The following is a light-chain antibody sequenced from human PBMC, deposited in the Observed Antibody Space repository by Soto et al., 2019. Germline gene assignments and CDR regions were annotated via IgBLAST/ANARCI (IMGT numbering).Light chain of an antibody. Sequence: ELVMTQSPATLSVSPGESATLSCGASQSVSSKLAWYQQRPGQPPRLLIYGASIRATGIPARFSGSGSGTEFTLTISSLQSEDFAIYYCQQYNSWPLTFGGGTKVDIK. CDR3: QQYNSWPLT. V-gene: IGKV3D-15*01. J-gene: IGKJ4*01. CDR1: QSVSSK. CDR2: GAS.